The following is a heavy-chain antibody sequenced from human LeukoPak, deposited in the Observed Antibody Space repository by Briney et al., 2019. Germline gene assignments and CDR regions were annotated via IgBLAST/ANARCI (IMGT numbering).Heavy chain of an antibody. Sequence: TSQTLSLICTVSGGSISSGGYYWSWIRQHPGKGLEWIGYIYYSGSTYYNPSLKSRVTISVDTSKNQFSLKLSSVTAADTAVYYCARDRITNDILTGYYIDYYYYGMDVWGQGTTVTVSS. CDR1: GGSISSGGYY. D-gene: IGHD3-9*01. J-gene: IGHJ6*02. V-gene: IGHV4-31*03. CDR2: IYYSGST. CDR3: ARDRITNDILTGYYIDYYYYGMDV.